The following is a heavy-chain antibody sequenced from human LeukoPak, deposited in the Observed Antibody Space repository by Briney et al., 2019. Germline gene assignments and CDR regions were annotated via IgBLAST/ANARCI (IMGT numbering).Heavy chain of an antibody. CDR1: GGSISSGTYY. CDR3: ARDFSSSSTVYYYYYMDV. D-gene: IGHD6-6*01. V-gene: IGHV4-39*07. J-gene: IGHJ6*03. Sequence: SETLSLTCTVSGGSISSGTYYWGWVRQPPGKGLEWLGTIYYSGTTYYNPSLKSRVTISIDTSKNHFSLKLSSVTAADTAIYYCARDFSSSSTVYYYYYMDVWGKGTTVTVSS. CDR2: IYYSGTT.